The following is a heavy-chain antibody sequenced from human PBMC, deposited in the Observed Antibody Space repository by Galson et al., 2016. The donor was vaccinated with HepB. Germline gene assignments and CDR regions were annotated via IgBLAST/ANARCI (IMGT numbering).Heavy chain of an antibody. J-gene: IGHJ5*02. Sequence: SLRLSCAVSGFTFSDYTMNWVRQAPGKGLEWVSSISSRNTYIYYADSVKGRFTVSRDNAKNSLYLQMNSLRDDDTAVYYCARDPSGIVEASRFVPWGQGTLVTVSS. D-gene: IGHD1-26*01. CDR3: ARDPSGIVEASRFVP. CDR2: ISSRNTYI. V-gene: IGHV3-21*06. CDR1: GFTFSDYT.